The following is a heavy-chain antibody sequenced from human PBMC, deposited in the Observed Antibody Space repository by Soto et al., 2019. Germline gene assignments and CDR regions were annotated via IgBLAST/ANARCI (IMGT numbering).Heavy chain of an antibody. D-gene: IGHD1-1*01. CDR3: GRSDPYLNGREGNWFGP. Sequence: PSETLSLTCAVSGGSLSTSNWWSGGRQPPGKGLEWMGEIYPSGSTTYNPPLKSRVTISVAKSKTQSSLMLRSVTAADTAVYYCGRSDPYLNGREGNWFGPWGQGTLVTVSS. CDR1: GGSLSTSNW. CDR2: IYPSGST. J-gene: IGHJ5*02. V-gene: IGHV4-4*02.